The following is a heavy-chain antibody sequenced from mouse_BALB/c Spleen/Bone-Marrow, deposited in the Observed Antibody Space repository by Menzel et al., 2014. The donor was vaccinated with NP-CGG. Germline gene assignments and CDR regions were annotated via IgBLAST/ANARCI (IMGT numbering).Heavy chain of an antibody. CDR2: INPYNGGT. V-gene: IGHV1-18*01. Sequence: EVQRVESGPELVKPGASMKISCKASGYSFTGYTMNWVKQSHGKNLERIGLINPYNGGTSYNQKFKGKATLTVDKSSSTAYMELLSLTSEDSAVYYCARVYDDYFDYWGQGTTLTVSS. CDR1: GYSFTGYT. J-gene: IGHJ2*01. CDR3: ARVYDDYFDY. D-gene: IGHD2-14*01.